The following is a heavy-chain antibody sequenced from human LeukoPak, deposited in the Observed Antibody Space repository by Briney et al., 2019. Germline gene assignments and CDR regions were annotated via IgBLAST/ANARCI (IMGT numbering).Heavy chain of an antibody. J-gene: IGHJ4*02. CDR3: ARGNFVLRYFDWFDY. V-gene: IGHV4-34*01. D-gene: IGHD3-9*01. CDR1: GGSFSGYY. CDR2: INHSGST. Sequence: KPSETLSLTCAVYGGSFSGYYWSWLRQPPGKGLEWIGEINHSGSTNYNPSLKSRVTISVDTSKNQFSLKLSSVTAADTAVYYCARGNFVLRYFDWFDYWGQGTLVTVSS.